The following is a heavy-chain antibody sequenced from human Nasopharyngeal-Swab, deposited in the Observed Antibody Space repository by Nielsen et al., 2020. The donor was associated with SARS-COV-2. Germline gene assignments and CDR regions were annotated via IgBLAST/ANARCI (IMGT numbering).Heavy chain of an antibody. D-gene: IGHD1-26*01. J-gene: IGHJ4*02. CDR1: GLTISSNG. CDR2: ISSSSSKS. CDR3: VRDVAIVGATLDS. Sequence: GESLKISCAASGLTISSNGMHWVRQAPGKGLEWVAYISSSSSKSYYADSVKGRFTISRDNPKNSLYLQMNSLRHEDTAVYYCVRDVAIVGATLDSWGQGTLVNVSS. V-gene: IGHV3-48*02.